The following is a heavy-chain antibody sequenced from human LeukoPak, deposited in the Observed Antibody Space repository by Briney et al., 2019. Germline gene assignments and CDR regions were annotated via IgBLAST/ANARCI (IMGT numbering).Heavy chain of an antibody. J-gene: IGHJ4*02. CDR2: INPNSGGT. CDR1: GYTFTGYY. CDR3: ARSGYSYGREFDY. Sequence: GASVKVSCKASGYTFTGYYMHWVRQAPGQGLEWMGWINPNSGGTNYAQKFQGRVTMTRDTSISTAYMELSRLRSDDTAMYYCARSGYSYGREFDYWGQGTLVTVSS. V-gene: IGHV1-2*02. D-gene: IGHD5-18*01.